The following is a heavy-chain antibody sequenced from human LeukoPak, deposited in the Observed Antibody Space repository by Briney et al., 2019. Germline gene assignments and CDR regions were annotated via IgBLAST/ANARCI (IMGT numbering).Heavy chain of an antibody. CDR2: IYYGGST. CDR1: GVSISSYY. CDR3: ARGVVVAATHFGWFDP. V-gene: IGHV4-59*01. D-gene: IGHD2-15*01. Sequence: KPSETLSLTCTVSGVSISSYYWSWIRQPPGKGLEWIGYIYYGGSTNYNPSLKSRVTISVDTSKNQFSLKLSSVTAADTAVYYCARGVVVAATHFGWFDPWGQGTLVTVSS. J-gene: IGHJ5*02.